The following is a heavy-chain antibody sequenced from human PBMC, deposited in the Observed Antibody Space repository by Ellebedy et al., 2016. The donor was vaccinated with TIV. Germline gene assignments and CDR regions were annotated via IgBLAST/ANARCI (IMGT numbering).Heavy chain of an antibody. J-gene: IGHJ5*02. CDR3: ARWFGELLYVRWFDP. V-gene: IGHV4-39*01. CDR2: IYYSGST. D-gene: IGHD3-10*01. CDR1: GGSMTRSSYY. Sequence: SETLSLTCTVSGGSMTRSSYYWDWIRQPPGKGLEWIGSIYYSGSTYYNPSLKSRVTISVDTSKSQFSLKLTSVTAADTAVYYCARWFGELLYVRWFDPWGQGTLVTVSS.